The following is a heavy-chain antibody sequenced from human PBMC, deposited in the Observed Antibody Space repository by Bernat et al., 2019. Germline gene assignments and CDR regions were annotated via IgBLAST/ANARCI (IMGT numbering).Heavy chain of an antibody. Sequence: QVQLVESGGGVVQPGRSLRLSCAASGFTFSSYGMHWVRQAPGKGLECVAVISYDGSNKYYADSVKGRFTISRDNSKNTLYLQMNSLRAEDTAVYYCAKGSYDFWSGYREYFQHWGQGTLVTVSS. J-gene: IGHJ1*01. CDR2: ISYDGSNK. D-gene: IGHD3-3*01. CDR1: GFTFSSYG. CDR3: AKGSYDFWSGYREYFQH. V-gene: IGHV3-30*18.